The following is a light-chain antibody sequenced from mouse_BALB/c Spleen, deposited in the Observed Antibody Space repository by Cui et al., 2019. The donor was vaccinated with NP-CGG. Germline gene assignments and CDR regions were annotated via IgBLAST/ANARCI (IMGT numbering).Light chain of an antibody. CDR1: TGAVTTSNY. V-gene: IGLV1*01. CDR2: GTN. CDR3: II. J-gene: IGLJ3*01. Sequence: QAVVTQESAITTSPGETVTLTCRSSTGAVTTSNYVNWVQEKSDHLFTGLIGGTNNRTPGVPASFSGSLIGDKAALTITGAQTEDEAIYFSIIFGSGTKVTVL.